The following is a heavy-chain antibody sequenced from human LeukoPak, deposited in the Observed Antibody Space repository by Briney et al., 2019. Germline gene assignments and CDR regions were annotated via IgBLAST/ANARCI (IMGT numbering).Heavy chain of an antibody. CDR3: SIVGATRSGNLFDY. V-gene: IGHV1-69*05. Sequence: GSSVKVSCKASGGTFSSYAISRVRQAPGQGLEWMGGIIPIFGTANYAQKFQGRVTITTDESTSTAYMELSSLRSEDTAVYYCSIVGATRSGNLFDYWGQGTLVTVSS. CDR1: GGTFSSYA. D-gene: IGHD1-26*01. J-gene: IGHJ4*02. CDR2: IIPIFGTA.